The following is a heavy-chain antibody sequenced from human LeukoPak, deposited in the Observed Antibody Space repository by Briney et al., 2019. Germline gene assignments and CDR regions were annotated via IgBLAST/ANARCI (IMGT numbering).Heavy chain of an antibody. CDR2: IWYDGSNK. J-gene: IGHJ6*02. CDR3: AAQHHSSGWYWGYYYYGMDV. Sequence: PGGSLSLSWAASGFTFGSYGMHWVRQAPGKGLEWVAVIWYDGSNKYYADSVKGRFTISRDNSKNTLYLQMNSLRAEDTAVYYCAAQHHSSGWYWGYYYYGMDVWGQGTTVTVSS. CDR1: GFTFGSYG. D-gene: IGHD6-19*01. V-gene: IGHV3-33*01.